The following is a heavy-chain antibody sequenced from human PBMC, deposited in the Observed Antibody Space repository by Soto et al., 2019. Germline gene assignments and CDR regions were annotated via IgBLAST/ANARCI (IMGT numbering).Heavy chain of an antibody. CDR2: ISAHNGNT. V-gene: IGHV1-18*01. CDR3: ARGRHGDY. CDR1: GYTFTSYG. J-gene: IGHJ4*02. Sequence: QVHLVQSGAEVKKPGASVKVSCKASGYTFTSYGITWVRQAPGQGLEWMGWISAHNGNTDYAQKLQGRVIVTRDTPTSTAYMELRSLRSDDTAVYYCARGRHGDYWGQGALVTVSS.